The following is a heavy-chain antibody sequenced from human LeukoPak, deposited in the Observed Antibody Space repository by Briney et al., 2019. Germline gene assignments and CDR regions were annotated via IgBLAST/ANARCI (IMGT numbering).Heavy chain of an antibody. CDR1: GFTFSSYS. Sequence: PGGSLRLSCAASGFTFSSYSMNWVRQAPGKGLEWVSAISGSGGSTYYADSVKGRFTISRDNSKNTLYLQMNSLRAEDTAVYYCARRYSSFGYYFDYWGQGTLVTVSS. CDR2: ISGSGGST. J-gene: IGHJ4*02. CDR3: ARRYSSFGYYFDY. V-gene: IGHV3-23*01. D-gene: IGHD6-19*01.